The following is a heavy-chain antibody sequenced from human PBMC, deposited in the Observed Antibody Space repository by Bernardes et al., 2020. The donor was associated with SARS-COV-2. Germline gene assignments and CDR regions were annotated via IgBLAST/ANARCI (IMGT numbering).Heavy chain of an antibody. CDR1: GFTFDDYA. V-gene: IGHV3-9*01. Sequence: GGSLRLSCAASGFTFDDYAMHWVRQAPGKGLEWVSGISWNSGSIGYADSVKGRFTIPRDNAKNSLYLQMNSLRAEDTALYYCAKLPSYDSSGLTTEGDGMDVWGQGTTVTVSS. CDR3: AKLPSYDSSGLTTEGDGMDV. CDR2: ISWNSGSI. J-gene: IGHJ6*02. D-gene: IGHD3-22*01.